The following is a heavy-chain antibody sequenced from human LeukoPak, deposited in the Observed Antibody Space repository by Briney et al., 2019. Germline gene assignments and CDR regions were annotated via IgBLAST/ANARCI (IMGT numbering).Heavy chain of an antibody. CDR2: VYNSESA. V-gene: IGHV4-59*01. CDR3: ARGHYYDSSGYFAYFDY. D-gene: IGHD3-22*01. CDR1: GSSISRYY. J-gene: IGHJ4*02. Sequence: SETLSLTCIVSGSSISRYYWNWIRQPPGKGLEWIGYVYNSESANYNASLKSRVTMSLDMSKNQFSLKLSSVTAADTAVYYCARGHYYDSSGYFAYFDYWGQGALVTVSS.